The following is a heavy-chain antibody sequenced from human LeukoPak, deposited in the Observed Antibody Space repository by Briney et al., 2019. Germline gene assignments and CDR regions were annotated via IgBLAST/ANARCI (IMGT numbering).Heavy chain of an antibody. CDR3: ANPTADYNSGY. V-gene: IGHV3-7*03. Sequence: GGSLRLSCAASGFTFSSHSMSWVRQAPGKGLDWVAHINQDGSVKYYVDSVKGRFTVSRDNAKNTLYLQMNSLRAEDTAVYYCANPTADYNSGYWGQGTLVTVSS. D-gene: IGHD4-11*01. J-gene: IGHJ4*02. CDR2: INQDGSVK. CDR1: GFTFSSHS.